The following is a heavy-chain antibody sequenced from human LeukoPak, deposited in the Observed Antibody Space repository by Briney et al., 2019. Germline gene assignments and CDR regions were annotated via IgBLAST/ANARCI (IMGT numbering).Heavy chain of an antibody. CDR1: GFTFSAYA. V-gene: IGHV3-23*01. Sequence: GGSLRLSCAASGFTFSAYAMNWVRQAPGKGLEWVSSIRGSDGSTYYADSVTGRFAISRDNSKNTLYLQMNRLRAEDTAVYYCAKDVFGDYGGLDYWGQGTLVTVSS. CDR3: AKDVFGDYGGLDY. D-gene: IGHD4-23*01. J-gene: IGHJ4*02. CDR2: IRGSDGST.